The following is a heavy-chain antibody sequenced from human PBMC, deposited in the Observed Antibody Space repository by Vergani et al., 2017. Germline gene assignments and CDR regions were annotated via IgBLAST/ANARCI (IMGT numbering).Heavy chain of an antibody. D-gene: IGHD3-10*01. CDR2: TCHSGST. CDR3: GRVADFYGLGSRLLDL. CDR1: GGSISGYH. V-gene: IGHV4-59*01. Sequence: QVRLQESGPGLVKPSETLSLTCGVSGGSISGYHWCWFWQPPGEELGWIRYTCHSGSTNYYPSLETSVTVSGDTSKNQFSLKLNSVTATDTAVYYCGRVADFYGLGSRLLDLWGQGILVTVSS. J-gene: IGHJ5*02.